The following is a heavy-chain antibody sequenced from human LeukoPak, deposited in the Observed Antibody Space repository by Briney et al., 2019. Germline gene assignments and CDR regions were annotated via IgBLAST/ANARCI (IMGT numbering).Heavy chain of an antibody. CDR2: ISASSSTM. CDR3: ARALRSTGNWFDP. V-gene: IGHV3-48*02. J-gene: IGHJ5*02. CDR1: GFTFSDYY. Sequence: GGSLRLSCAASGFTFSDYYMNWVRQAPGKGLEWVSYISASSSTMYYADSVKGRFTVSRDNAKNSLYLQMNSLRDDDTALYYCARALRSTGNWFDPWGQGTLVTVSS. D-gene: IGHD3-9*01.